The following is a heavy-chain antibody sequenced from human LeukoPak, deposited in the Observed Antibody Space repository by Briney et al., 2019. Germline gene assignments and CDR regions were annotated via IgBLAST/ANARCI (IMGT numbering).Heavy chain of an antibody. CDR1: GYTFSSYD. V-gene: IGHV1-18*01. D-gene: IGHD6-13*01. CDR2: ISAYNGNT. Sequence: ASVKVSCKASGYTFSSYDINWVRQATGQGLEWMGWISAYNGNTNYAQKLQGRVTMTTDTSTSTAYMELRSLRSDDTAVYYCARVSIAGTYNWFDPWGQGTLVTVSS. CDR3: ARVSIAGTYNWFDP. J-gene: IGHJ5*02.